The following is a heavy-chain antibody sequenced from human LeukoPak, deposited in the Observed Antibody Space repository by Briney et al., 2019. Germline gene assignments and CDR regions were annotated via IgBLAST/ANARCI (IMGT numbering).Heavy chain of an antibody. J-gene: IGHJ4*02. CDR2: ITASSTAI. CDR1: GFTFNTYT. CDR3: ARDRVIAARLDY. D-gene: IGHD6-6*01. V-gene: IGHV3-21*01. Sequence: PGGSLRLSCAASGFTFNTYTMNWVRQAPGKGLEWVSSITASSTAIYSADSVKGRFTISRDNAKNFLYLQMNSLRAEDTAVYYCARDRVIAARLDYWGQGTLVTVSS.